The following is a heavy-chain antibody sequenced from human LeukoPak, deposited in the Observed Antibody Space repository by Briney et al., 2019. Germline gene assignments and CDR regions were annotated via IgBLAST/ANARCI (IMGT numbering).Heavy chain of an antibody. CDR2: VFYSGTT. D-gene: IGHD3-22*01. CDR3: ARDYYDSRGEAFDI. V-gene: IGHV4-59*11. CDR1: GGSIGSHY. Sequence: SETLSLTCTVSGGSIGSHYRSWIRQPPGKGLEWIGYVFYSGTTNYNPSLKSRVTISVDTSKNQFSLKLSSVTAADTAVYYCARDYYDSRGEAFDIWGLGTMVTVSS. J-gene: IGHJ3*02.